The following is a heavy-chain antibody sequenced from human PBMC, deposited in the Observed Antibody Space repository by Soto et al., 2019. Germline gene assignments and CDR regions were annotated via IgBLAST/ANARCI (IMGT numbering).Heavy chain of an antibody. J-gene: IGHJ4*02. V-gene: IGHV3-33*01. D-gene: IGHD5-12*01. CDR2: IWYDGSNK. CDR3: AREGATLPNRNFDH. CDR1: GFTFRRYG. Sequence: QVQLVESGGGVVQPGRSLRLSCAASGFTFRRYGMHWVRQAPGKGLEWVAVIWYDGSNKYYADSVKGRFTISRDNSKNTLYLQMNSLRAEDTAVYYCAREGATLPNRNFDHWGQGTLVTVSS.